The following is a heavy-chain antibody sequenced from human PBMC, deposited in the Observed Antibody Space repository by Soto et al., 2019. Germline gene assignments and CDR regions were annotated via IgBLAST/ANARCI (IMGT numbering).Heavy chain of an antibody. CDR1: GYTFTSYG. V-gene: IGHV1-18*04. CDR2: ISAYNGNT. CDR3: ARGGYYDFWSGYHTFGYYYGMDV. D-gene: IGHD3-3*01. Sequence: ASVKVSCKASGYTFTSYGISWVRQAPGQGLEWMGWISAYNGNTNYAQKLQGRVTMTTDTSTSTAYMELRSLRSDDTAVYYCARGGYYDFWSGYHTFGYYYGMDVWGQGTTVTVSS. J-gene: IGHJ6*02.